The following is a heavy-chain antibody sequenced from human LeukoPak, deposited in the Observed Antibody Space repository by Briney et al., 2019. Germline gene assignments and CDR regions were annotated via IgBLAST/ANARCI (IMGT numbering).Heavy chain of an antibody. J-gene: IGHJ6*03. CDR3: ARGRYYDFWSGYYSNGEEYYYYYYMDV. CDR1: GGTFSSYA. CDR2: IIPIFGTA. Sequence: GASVKVSCKASGGTFSSYAISWVRQAPGQGLEWMGGIIPIFGTANYAQKFQGRVTITADKSTSTAYMELSSLRSEDTAVYYCARGRYYDFWSGYYSNGEEYYYYYYMDVWGKGTTVTVSS. D-gene: IGHD3-3*01. V-gene: IGHV1-69*06.